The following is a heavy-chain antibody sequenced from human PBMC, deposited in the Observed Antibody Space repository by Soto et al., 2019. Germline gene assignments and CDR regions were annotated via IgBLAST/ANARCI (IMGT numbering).Heavy chain of an antibody. CDR3: AKAPCYDYIWGSYRRGGYYFDY. D-gene: IGHD3-16*02. Sequence: EVQLLESGGGLVQPGGSLRLSCAASGFTFSSYAMSWVRQAPGKGLEWVSAISGSGGSTYYADSVKGRFTISRDNSKKTLYLQMNSLRAEDTAVYYCAKAPCYDYIWGSYRRGGYYFDYWGQGTLVTVSS. V-gene: IGHV3-23*01. CDR1: GFTFSSYA. J-gene: IGHJ4*02. CDR2: ISGSGGST.